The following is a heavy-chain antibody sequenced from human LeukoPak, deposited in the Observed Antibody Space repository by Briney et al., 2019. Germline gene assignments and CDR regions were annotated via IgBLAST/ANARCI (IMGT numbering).Heavy chain of an antibody. V-gene: IGHV4-59*01. CDR3: ARLGRVGYCNGVRCYLIDS. CDR1: GGSIDSYF. D-gene: IGHD2-15*01. CDR2: VYYSGST. Sequence: SETLSLTCSVSGGSIDSYFWSWVRQPPGKGLEWIGYVYYSGSTNYNPSFKSRVTISVDTSKNQFSLNLSSVATADTAVYYCARLGRVGYCNGVRCYLIDSWGEGILVTVSA. J-gene: IGHJ4*02.